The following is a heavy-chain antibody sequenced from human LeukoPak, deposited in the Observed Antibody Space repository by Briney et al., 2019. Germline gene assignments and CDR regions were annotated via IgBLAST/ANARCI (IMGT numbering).Heavy chain of an antibody. CDR2: ISASGSTT. J-gene: IGHJ4*02. CDR1: GFTFSNYA. V-gene: IGHV3-23*01. D-gene: IGHD3-22*01. CDR3: AKDNYYGTSGYFFDY. Sequence: PGGSPRLSCAASGFTFSNYAMAWVRQAPGKGLEWVSSISASGSTTYYTDSVKGRFTISRDNFKNTLYLQMNSLRAEDTAVYYCAKDNYYGTSGYFFDYWGQGALVTVST.